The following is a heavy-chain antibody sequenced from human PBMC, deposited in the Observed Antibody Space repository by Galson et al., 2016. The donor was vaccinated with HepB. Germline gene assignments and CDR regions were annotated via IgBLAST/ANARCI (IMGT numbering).Heavy chain of an antibody. V-gene: IGHV3-7*01. J-gene: IGHJ4*02. Sequence: SLRLPCAASAFTFSTYWMSWVRQAPGKGLEWVANINQDGSDKSYVDSVKGRFTISRDNAKNSLFLHMNSLRAEDTALYYCVRDLDYWGQGTLVTVSS. CDR1: AFTFSTYW. CDR3: VRDLDY. CDR2: INQDGSDK.